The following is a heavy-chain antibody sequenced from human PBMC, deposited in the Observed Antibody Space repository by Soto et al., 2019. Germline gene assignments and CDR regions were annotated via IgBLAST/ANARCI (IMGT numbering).Heavy chain of an antibody. J-gene: IGHJ4*01. CDR1: GFTFSIYG. Sequence: GGSLRLSCAASGFTFSIYGMHWVRQAPGKGLEWVAVISYDGSNKYYADSVKGRFTISRDNSKNTLYLQMNSLRAEDTDVYYCAKDSSPLGVVGYYFDYWGQGTLVTVSS. V-gene: IGHV3-30*18. CDR2: ISYDGSNK. CDR3: AKDSSPLGVVGYYFDY. D-gene: IGHD3-22*01.